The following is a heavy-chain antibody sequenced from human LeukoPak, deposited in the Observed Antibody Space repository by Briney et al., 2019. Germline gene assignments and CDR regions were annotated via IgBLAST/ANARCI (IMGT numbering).Heavy chain of an antibody. Sequence: GGSLRLSCATSGFTFSSYAMHWVRQAPGKGLEWVAVISYDGSNKYYAGSVKGRFTISRDNSKNTLYLQMNSLRAEDTAVYYCARDPMYSSGWYPDYWGQGTLVTVSS. CDR3: ARDPMYSSGWYPDY. D-gene: IGHD6-19*01. J-gene: IGHJ4*02. CDR1: GFTFSSYA. CDR2: ISYDGSNK. V-gene: IGHV3-30*01.